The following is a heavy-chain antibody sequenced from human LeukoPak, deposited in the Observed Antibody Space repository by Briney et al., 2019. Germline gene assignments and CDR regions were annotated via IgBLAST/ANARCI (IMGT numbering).Heavy chain of an antibody. D-gene: IGHD4-23*01. J-gene: IGHJ4*02. CDR3: AREGAVVLSNFDY. V-gene: IGHV4-34*01. Sequence: SETLSLTCAVYGGSFSGYYWSWIRQPPGKGLEWIGEINHSGSTNYNPSLKSRVTISADTSKNHFSLKLSSVTAADTAVYYCAREGAVVLSNFDYWGQGTLVTVSS. CDR2: INHSGST. CDR1: GGSFSGYY.